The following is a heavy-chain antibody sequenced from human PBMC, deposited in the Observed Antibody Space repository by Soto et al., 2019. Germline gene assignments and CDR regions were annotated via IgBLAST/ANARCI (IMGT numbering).Heavy chain of an antibody. Sequence: SETLSLTCAVYGGSFSGYYWSWIRQPPGKGLEWIGEINHSGSTNYNPSLKSRVTISVDTSKNQFSLKLSSVTAADTVVYYCAREYCSSTSCYGWFDPWGQGTLVTVSS. J-gene: IGHJ5*02. CDR1: GGSFSGYY. V-gene: IGHV4-34*01. CDR3: AREYCSSTSCYGWFDP. D-gene: IGHD2-2*01. CDR2: INHSGST.